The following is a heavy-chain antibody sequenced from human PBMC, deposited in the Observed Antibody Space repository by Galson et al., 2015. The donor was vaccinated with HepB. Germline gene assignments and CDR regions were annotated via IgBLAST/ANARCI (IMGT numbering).Heavy chain of an antibody. Sequence: SVKVSCKASGYSFSQYGMTWVRQAPGQGLEWMGWISGYNGNTNYAQNFQSRVTMTTDTSTTTVYMEVRSMRSDDTAVYYCVRGGYGTSAPDLWGQGTLVTVSS. J-gene: IGHJ5*02. D-gene: IGHD6-13*01. CDR3: VRGGYGTSAPDL. V-gene: IGHV1-18*01. CDR1: GYSFSQYG. CDR2: ISGYNGNT.